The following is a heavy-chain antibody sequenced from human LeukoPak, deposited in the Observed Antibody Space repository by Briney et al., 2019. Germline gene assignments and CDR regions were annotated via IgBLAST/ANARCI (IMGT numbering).Heavy chain of an antibody. CDR3: ARGRGLANYYYYMDV. Sequence: SVKVSCKASGGTFSSYAISWVRQAPGQGLEWMGGIIPIFGTANYAQKFQGRVTITTDESPSTAYMELSSLRSEDTAVYYCARGRGLANYYYYMDVWGKGTTVTVSS. CDR1: GGTFSSYA. J-gene: IGHJ6*03. D-gene: IGHD3-10*01. CDR2: IIPIFGTA. V-gene: IGHV1-69*05.